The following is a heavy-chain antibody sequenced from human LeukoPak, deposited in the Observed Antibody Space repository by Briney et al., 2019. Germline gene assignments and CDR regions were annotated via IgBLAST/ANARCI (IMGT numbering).Heavy chain of an antibody. CDR2: INTNGSPT. V-gene: IGHV3-74*01. CDR1: GFTFSSYW. J-gene: IGHJ4*02. CDR3: AGDLISGSGSLGY. Sequence: GSLRLSCAASGFTFSSYWMHWVRQAPGKGLVWVARINTNGSPTQYADSVTGRFTISRDNAKTTLYLQMNSLRDEDTAVYYCAGDLISGSGSLGYWGQGTLVTVSS. D-gene: IGHD3-10*01.